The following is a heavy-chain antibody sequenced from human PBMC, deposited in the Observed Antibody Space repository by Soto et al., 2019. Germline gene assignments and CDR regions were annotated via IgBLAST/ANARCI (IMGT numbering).Heavy chain of an antibody. D-gene: IGHD3-10*01. CDR3: ANGGVYYFLGWFDP. V-gene: IGHV3-23*01. CDR2: ISGSGGST. Sequence: EVQLLGSGGGLVQPGGSLRLSCAASGFTFSSYAMSWVRQAPGKGLEWVSAISGSGGSTYYADSVKGRFTISRDNSKNTLSLPMNSLRAEDTAVYYCANGGVYYFLGWFDPWGQGTLVTVSS. CDR1: GFTFSSYA. J-gene: IGHJ5*02.